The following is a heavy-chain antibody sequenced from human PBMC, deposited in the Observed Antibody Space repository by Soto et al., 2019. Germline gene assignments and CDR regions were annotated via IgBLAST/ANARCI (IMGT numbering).Heavy chain of an antibody. J-gene: IGHJ4*02. CDR1: GASLDRSNYY. Sequence: LETLSLTCNVSGASLDRSNYYWDWIRQSPGKGLEWIGTTYYNGNAYYNPSLRSRVTMSVDTSKNQFSLKLMSVTAADTAVYYCARHFVAVVIKGWGYWGQGTLVTVS. CDR3: ARHFVAVVIKGWGY. D-gene: IGHD3-22*01. V-gene: IGHV4-39*01. CDR2: TYYNGNA.